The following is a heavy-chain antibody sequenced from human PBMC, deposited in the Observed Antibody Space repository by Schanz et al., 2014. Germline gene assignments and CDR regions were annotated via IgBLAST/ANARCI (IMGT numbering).Heavy chain of an antibody. Sequence: QVQLVESGGGLVKPGGSLRLSCAASGFTFSDYYMSWIRQAPGKGLEWVTYIRGTATYTNYADSVQGRFTISRDNAKNSLYLQMNSLRAEDTAVYYCAREQIMAAAGLVDYWGHGTLVTVSS. CDR3: AREQIMAAAGLVDY. D-gene: IGHD6-13*01. V-gene: IGHV3-11*05. CDR2: IRGTATYT. CDR1: GFTFSDYY. J-gene: IGHJ4*01.